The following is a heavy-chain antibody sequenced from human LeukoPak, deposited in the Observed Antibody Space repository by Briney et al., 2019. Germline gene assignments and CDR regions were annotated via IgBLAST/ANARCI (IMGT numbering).Heavy chain of an antibody. D-gene: IGHD5-12*01. CDR1: GFTFSSSW. Sequence: GGSLRLSCAASGFTFSSSWMSWLRQAPGKGLEWVADIKEDGSAKYYVDSVKGRFTISRDNAKNSLYLQMNSLRAEDTAVYYCARDRRHSGYVAPYYDYWGQGTLVTVSS. CDR3: ARDRRHSGYVAPYYDY. CDR2: IKEDGSAK. J-gene: IGHJ4*02. V-gene: IGHV3-7*01.